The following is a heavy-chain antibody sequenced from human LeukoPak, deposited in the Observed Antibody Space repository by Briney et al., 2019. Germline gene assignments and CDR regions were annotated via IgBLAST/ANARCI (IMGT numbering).Heavy chain of an antibody. V-gene: IGHV4-61*02. CDR3: AREEAT. CDR2: IYTSGST. CDR1: GGSISSGSYY. J-gene: IGHJ5*02. Sequence: PSETLSLTCTVSGGSISSGSYYWSWIRQPAGKGLEWIGRIYTSGSTNYNPSLKSRVTISVDTSKNQFSLKLSSVTAADTAVYYCAREEATWGQGTLVTVSS.